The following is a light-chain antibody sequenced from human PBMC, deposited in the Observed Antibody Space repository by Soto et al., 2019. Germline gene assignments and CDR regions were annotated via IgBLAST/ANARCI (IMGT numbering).Light chain of an antibody. J-gene: IGLJ1*01. CDR1: SSDVGGYKY. CDR3: SSYTSSSTRV. Sequence: QSALTQPASVSGSPGESITISCTGTSSDVGGYKYVSWYQQHPGNAPKLKIYDIRNRPSGVSNRFSGSKSGNTASLTISGLQAEDEADYYCSSYTSSSTRVFGTGTKVTVL. V-gene: IGLV2-14*03. CDR2: DIR.